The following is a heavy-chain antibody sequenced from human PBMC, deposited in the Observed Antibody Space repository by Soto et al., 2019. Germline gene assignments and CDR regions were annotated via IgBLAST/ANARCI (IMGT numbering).Heavy chain of an antibody. CDR2: IIPIFGTA. V-gene: IGHV1-69*13. Sequence: SVKVSCKASGGTFSSYAISWVRQAPGQGLEWMGGIIPIFGTANYAQKFQGRVTITADESTSTAYMELSSLRSEDTAVYYCARDLSVGRCYDSVWGSYRYFSGAYGVDVWGQGATVTVSS. CDR3: ARDLSVGRCYDSVWGSYRYFSGAYGVDV. J-gene: IGHJ6*02. CDR1: GGTFSSYA. D-gene: IGHD3-16*02.